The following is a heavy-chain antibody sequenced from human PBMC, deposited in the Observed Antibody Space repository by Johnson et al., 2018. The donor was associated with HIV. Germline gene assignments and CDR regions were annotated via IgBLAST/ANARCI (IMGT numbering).Heavy chain of an antibody. Sequence: VQLVESGGGLIQPGGSLRLSCAASGFTVSSNHMRWVRQAPEKGLEWVSSISGSGGTTYYADSLKGRFTISRDNSKNTLYLQMNSLRAEDTAVYYCASLINYNFWSGYSVSDAFDIWGQGTMVTVSS. V-gene: IGHV3-66*03. D-gene: IGHD3-3*01. CDR2: SGSGGTT. CDR3: ASLINYNFWSGYSVSDAFDI. CDR1: GFTVSSNH. J-gene: IGHJ3*02.